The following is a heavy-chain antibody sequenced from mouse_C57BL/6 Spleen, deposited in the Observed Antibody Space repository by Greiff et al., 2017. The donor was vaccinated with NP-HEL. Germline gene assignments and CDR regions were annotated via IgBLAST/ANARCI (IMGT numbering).Heavy chain of an antibody. Sequence: QVQLQQPGTELVKPGASVKLSCKASGYTFTSYWMHWVKLRPGQGLEWIGNINPSNGGTNYNEKFKSKATLTVDKSSSTAYMQLSSLTSEDSAVYYCARKRVYDGYPGGFDYWGQGTTLTVSS. V-gene: IGHV1-53*01. CDR1: GYTFTSYW. CDR2: INPSNGGT. D-gene: IGHD2-3*01. CDR3: ARKRVYDGYPGGFDY. J-gene: IGHJ2*01.